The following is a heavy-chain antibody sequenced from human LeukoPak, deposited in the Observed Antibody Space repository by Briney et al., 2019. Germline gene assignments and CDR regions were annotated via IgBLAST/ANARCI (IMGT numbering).Heavy chain of an antibody. CDR3: ARGDYSSSSW. V-gene: IGHV4-30-2*01. CDR1: GGSISSGGYY. D-gene: IGHD6-6*01. Sequence: SETLCLTCTVSGGSISSGGYYWSWIRQPPGKGLEWIGYIYHSGSTYYNPSLKSRVTISVDRSKNQFSLKLSSVTAAHTAVYYCARGDYSSSSWWGQGTLVTVSS. J-gene: IGHJ4*02. CDR2: IYHSGST.